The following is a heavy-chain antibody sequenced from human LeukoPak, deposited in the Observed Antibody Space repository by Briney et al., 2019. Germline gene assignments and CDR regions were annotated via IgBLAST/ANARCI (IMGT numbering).Heavy chain of an antibody. D-gene: IGHD3-9*01. CDR3: TRGGSELGIIDS. CDR2: ISSSSSPI. CDR1: GFTFSNYD. J-gene: IGHJ4*02. Sequence: GGSLRLSCTASGFTFSNYDMNWVRQTPGKGLEWVSYISSSSSPIYYAGSVKGRFTISRDNAKNSLYLQMNSLRVEDTALYYCTRGGSELGIIDSWGQGTLVTVSS. V-gene: IGHV3-48*01.